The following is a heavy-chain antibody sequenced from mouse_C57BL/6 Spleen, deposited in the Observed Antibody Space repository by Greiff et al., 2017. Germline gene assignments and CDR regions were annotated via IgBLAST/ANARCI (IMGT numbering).Heavy chain of an antibody. Sequence: EVQRVESGEGLVKPGGSLKLSCAASGFTFSSYAMSWVRQTPEKRLEWVAYISSGGDYIYYADTVKGRFTISRDNARNTLYLQMSSLKSEDTAMYYCTRGDYYGRGFDYWGQGTTLTVSS. CDR1: GFTFSSYA. J-gene: IGHJ2*01. D-gene: IGHD1-1*01. CDR2: ISSGGDYI. V-gene: IGHV5-9-1*02. CDR3: TRGDYYGRGFDY.